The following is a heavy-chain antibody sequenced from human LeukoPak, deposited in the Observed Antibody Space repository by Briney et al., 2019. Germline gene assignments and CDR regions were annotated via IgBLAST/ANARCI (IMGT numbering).Heavy chain of an antibody. CDR3: ARGRGTTNFDY. CDR2: IYTSGST. V-gene: IGHV4-4*07. D-gene: IGHD1-1*01. Sequence: SETLSLTCTVSGGSISNYYWSWIRQPAGKGLEWIGRIYTSGSTNYNPSLKSRVTMSVDTSKDQFSLKLRSVTVADTAVYYCARGRGTTNFDYWGQGTLVTVSS. CDR1: GGSISNYY. J-gene: IGHJ4*02.